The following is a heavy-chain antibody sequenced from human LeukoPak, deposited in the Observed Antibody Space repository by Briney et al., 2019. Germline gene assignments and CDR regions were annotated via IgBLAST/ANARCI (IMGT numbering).Heavy chain of an antibody. J-gene: IGHJ3*02. Sequence: GGSLRLSCAASGFTFSIYAMSWVRQAPRKGLEWVSGISGSGGSTYYADSVKGRFTISRDNSKNTLYLQMNSLRAEDTAVYYCASSTVTHRDDGFDIWGQGTMVTVSS. CDR1: GFTFSIYA. V-gene: IGHV3-23*01. CDR2: ISGSGGST. D-gene: IGHD4-17*01. CDR3: ASSTVTHRDDGFDI.